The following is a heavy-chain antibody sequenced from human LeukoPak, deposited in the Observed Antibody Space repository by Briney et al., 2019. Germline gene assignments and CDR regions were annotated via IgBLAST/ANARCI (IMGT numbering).Heavy chain of an antibody. CDR1: DFSFRSYW. CDR3: ALRTIFDY. CDR2: ISGSGGST. D-gene: IGHD1-14*01. Sequence: PGGSLRLSCAASDFSFRSYWMSWVRQAPGKGLEWVSAISGSGGSTYYADSVKGRFTISRDNSKNTLYLQMNSLRAEDTAVYYCALRTIFDYWGQGTLVTVSS. J-gene: IGHJ4*02. V-gene: IGHV3-23*01.